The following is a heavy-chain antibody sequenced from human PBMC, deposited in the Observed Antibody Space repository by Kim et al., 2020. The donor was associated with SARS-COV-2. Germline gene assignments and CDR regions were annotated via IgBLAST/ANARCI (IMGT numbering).Heavy chain of an antibody. D-gene: IGHD3-3*01. V-gene: IGHV1-8*01. CDR2: MNPNSGNT. CDR3: ARAVRGSGFGVVIIRAYYMDD. J-gene: IGHJ6*03. Sequence: ASVKVSCKASGYTFTSYDINWVRQATGQGLEWMGWMNPNSGNTGYAQKFQGRVTMTRNTSISTAYMELSSLRSEDTAMYYCARAVRGSGFGVVIIRAYYMDDWGKGTTVTVSS. CDR1: GYTFTSYD.